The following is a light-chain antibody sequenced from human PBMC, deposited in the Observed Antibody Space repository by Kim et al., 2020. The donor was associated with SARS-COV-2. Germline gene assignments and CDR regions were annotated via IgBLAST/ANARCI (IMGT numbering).Light chain of an antibody. CDR1: SSNIGAGYD. CDR3: QSYDSSLSGSV. CDR2: GNS. J-gene: IGLJ3*02. V-gene: IGLV1-40*01. Sequence: PSSVSGAPGQRVTISCTGSSSNIGAGYDVHWYQQLPGTAPKLLIYGNSNRPSGVPDRFSGSKSGTSASLAITGLQAEDEADYYCQSYDSSLSGSVFGGGTQLTVL.